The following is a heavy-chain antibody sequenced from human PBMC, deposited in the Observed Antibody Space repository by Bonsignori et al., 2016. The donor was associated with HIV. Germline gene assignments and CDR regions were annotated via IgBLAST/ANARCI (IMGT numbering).Heavy chain of an antibody. V-gene: IGHV4-34*01. Sequence: SETLSLTCAVYGGSFSGYYWSWIRQPPGKGLEWIGEINHSGSTNYNPSLKSRVTISVDTSKNQFSLKLSSVTAADTAVYYCARGGIAAPSNYYYYMDVWGKGTTVTVSS. CDR3: ARGGIAAPSNYYYYMDV. CDR2: INHSGST. D-gene: IGHD6-13*01. CDR1: GGSFSGYY. J-gene: IGHJ6*03.